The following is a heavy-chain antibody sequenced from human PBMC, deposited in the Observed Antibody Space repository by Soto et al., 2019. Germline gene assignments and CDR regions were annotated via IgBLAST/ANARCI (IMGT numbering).Heavy chain of an antibody. D-gene: IGHD2-2*01. J-gene: IGHJ4*02. CDR3: ARVGSTSYYYFDY. CDR2: IYYSGST. V-gene: IGHV4-59*12. Sequence: SETLSLTCTVSGGSISSYYWSWVRQPPGKGLEWIGYIYYSGSTNYNPSLKSRVTISADTSKNQFSLKLSSLTAADTAVYYCARVGSTSYYYFDYWGQGTLVTVSS. CDR1: GGSISSYY.